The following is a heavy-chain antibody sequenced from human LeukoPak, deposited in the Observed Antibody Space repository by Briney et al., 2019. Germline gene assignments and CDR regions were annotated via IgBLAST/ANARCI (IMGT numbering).Heavy chain of an antibody. Sequence: PGGSLRLSCAASGFTFSDYYMSWIRQAPGKGLEWVSYIGTSDNSIYYADSVKGRFTISRDSAKNSLYLQMNGLTTEDSAVYYCARDDPAYCSRTSCRSLDYWGQGTLVTVSS. V-gene: IGHV3-11*01. CDR1: GFTFSDYY. J-gene: IGHJ4*02. CDR3: ARDDPAYCSRTSCRSLDY. CDR2: IGTSDNSI. D-gene: IGHD2-2*01.